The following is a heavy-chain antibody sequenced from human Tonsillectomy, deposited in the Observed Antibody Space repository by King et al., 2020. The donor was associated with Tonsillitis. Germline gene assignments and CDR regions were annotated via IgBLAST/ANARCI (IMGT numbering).Heavy chain of an antibody. CDR2: INSDGSST. J-gene: IGHJ6*03. CDR3: ARSPLNHDYGDYFRLFGSDYYYYIDV. D-gene: IGHD4-17*01. V-gene: IGHV3-74*01. Sequence: VQLVESGGGLVQPGGSLRLSCAASGFTFSSYWMHWVRQAPGKGLVWVSRINSDGSSTSYADSVKGRFTISGDNAKNTRYLQMNSLRAEDTAVYYCARSPLNHDYGDYFRLFGSDYYYYIDVWGKGTTVTVSS. CDR1: GFTFSSYW.